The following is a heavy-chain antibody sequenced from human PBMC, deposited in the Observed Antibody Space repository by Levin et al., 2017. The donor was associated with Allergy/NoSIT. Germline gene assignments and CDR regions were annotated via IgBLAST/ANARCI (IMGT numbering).Heavy chain of an antibody. CDR1: GFTFSSYA. J-gene: IGHJ4*02. D-gene: IGHD3-3*01. CDR2: ISGSGGST. V-gene: IGHV3-23*01. CDR3: AKNYGDDFWSGYPDY. Sequence: SCAASGFTFSSYAMSWVRQAPGKGLEWVSAISGSGGSTYYADSVKGRFTISRDNSKNTLYLQMNSLRAEDTAVYYCAKNYGDDFWSGYPDYWGQGTLVTVSS.